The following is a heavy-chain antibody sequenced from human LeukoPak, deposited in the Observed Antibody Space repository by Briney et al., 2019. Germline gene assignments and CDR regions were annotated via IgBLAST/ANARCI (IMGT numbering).Heavy chain of an antibody. Sequence: SETLSLTCAVYGGSFSGDSWSWIRQPPGKGLEWIGEITNSGSTNYNRSVKRGVTISVDTSKNQFSLKLSSVTAADTAVYYCASEVVAATLDYWGQGTLVTVSS. CDR2: ITNSGST. J-gene: IGHJ4*02. D-gene: IGHD2-15*01. V-gene: IGHV4-34*01. CDR3: ASEVVAATLDY. CDR1: GGSFSGDS.